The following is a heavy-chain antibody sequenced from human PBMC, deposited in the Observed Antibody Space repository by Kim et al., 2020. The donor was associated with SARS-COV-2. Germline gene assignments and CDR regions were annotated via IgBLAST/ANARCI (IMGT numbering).Heavy chain of an antibody. Sequence: SETLSLTCTVSGGSISSCYYYWSWLRPPPGLGLVWNGYFCCSGSYYSTPSLQRRVTVSVDTYKNQLTLKLSSVAAAATYVYSCARVALGVGGSDCCGQG. V-gene: IGHV4-30-4*01. CDR3: ARVALGVGGSDC. CDR1: GGSISSCYYY. D-gene: IGHD1-26*01. CDR2: FCCSGSY. J-gene: IGHJ4*02.